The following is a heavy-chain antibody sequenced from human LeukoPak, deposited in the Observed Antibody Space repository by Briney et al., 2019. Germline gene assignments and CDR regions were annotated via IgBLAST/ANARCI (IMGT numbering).Heavy chain of an antibody. D-gene: IGHD6-13*01. V-gene: IGHV1-3*03. CDR1: GFTFTDYA. Sequence: ASVKVSCKASGFTFTDYAIHWVRQAPGQSPEWMGWINAGNGHTRYAQEFQGRVTITRDASASPAYMELNSLGSEDMAMYYCARGRGTSGSNRDFYYYYYMDVWGKGTTVAVSS. CDR3: ARGRGTSGSNRDFYYYYYMDV. CDR2: INAGNGHT. J-gene: IGHJ6*03.